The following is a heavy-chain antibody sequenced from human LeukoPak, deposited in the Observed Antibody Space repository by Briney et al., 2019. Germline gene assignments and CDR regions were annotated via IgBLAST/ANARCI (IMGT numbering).Heavy chain of an antibody. Sequence: ASVKVSCKASGYTFTSYGISWVRQAPGQGLEWMGWISAYNGNTNYAQKLQGRVTMTTDTSTSTAYMELRSLRSDDTAVYYCARVDIVATRAYYYYGMGVWGQGTTVTVSS. CDR3: ARVDIVATRAYYYYGMGV. D-gene: IGHD5-12*01. CDR1: GYTFTSYG. V-gene: IGHV1-18*01. CDR2: ISAYNGNT. J-gene: IGHJ6*02.